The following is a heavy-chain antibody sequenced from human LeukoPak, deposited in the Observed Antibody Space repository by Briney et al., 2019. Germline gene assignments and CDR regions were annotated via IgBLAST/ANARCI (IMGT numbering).Heavy chain of an antibody. D-gene: IGHD2-15*01. CDR3: ARDKGYCSGGSCSYYFDY. Sequence: GGSLRLSCAASGFTFSSYAMHWVRQAPGKGLEWVAVISYDGSNKYYADSVKGRFTISRDNSKNTLYLQMNSLRAEDTVVYYCARDKGYCSGGSCSYYFDYWGQGTLVTVSS. CDR2: ISYDGSNK. J-gene: IGHJ4*02. CDR1: GFTFSSYA. V-gene: IGHV3-30-3*01.